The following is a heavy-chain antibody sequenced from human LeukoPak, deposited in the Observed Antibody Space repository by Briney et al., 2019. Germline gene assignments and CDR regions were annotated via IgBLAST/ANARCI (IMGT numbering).Heavy chain of an antibody. CDR2: IYPGDSDT. J-gene: IGHJ5*02. CDR1: GYRFTNYW. CDR3: ARRSANNWFDP. V-gene: IGHV5-51*01. D-gene: IGHD6-25*01. Sequence: GESLQISCKGSGYRFTNYWIGWVRQMPGKGLEWMGVIYPGDSDTRYSPSFQGQVTISADKSISTAYLQWSSLKASDTAMYYCARRSANNWFDPWGQGTLVTVSS.